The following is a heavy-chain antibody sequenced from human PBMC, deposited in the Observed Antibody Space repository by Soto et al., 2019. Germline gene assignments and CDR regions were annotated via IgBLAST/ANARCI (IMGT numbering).Heavy chain of an antibody. CDR2: MTATGVSI. V-gene: IGHV3-23*01. J-gene: IGHJ4*02. CDR1: GFSFSGYA. Sequence: EVQLLESGGGLVQPGGSLRLSCVASGFSFSGYAMSWVRQAPGKGLVWVSSMTATGVSIYYADSVRGRFTISRDNSKNTLYIQMSSRRAGDTVRYSCAKDSIHYSSAYDLDHLGRGALVTVSS. CDR3: AKDSIHYSSAYDLDH. D-gene: IGHD6-6*01.